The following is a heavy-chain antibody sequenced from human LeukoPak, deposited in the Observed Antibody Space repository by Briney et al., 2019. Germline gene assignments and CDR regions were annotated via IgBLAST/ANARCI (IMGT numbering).Heavy chain of an antibody. Sequence: SETLSLTCTVSGGSISSGGYYWGWIRQPPGKGLEWIGSIYYSGSTYYNPSLKSRVTISVDTSKNQFSLKLSSVTAADTAVYYCARRTNWGSESRFDLWGRGTLVTVSS. J-gene: IGHJ2*01. CDR2: IYYSGST. V-gene: IGHV4-39*01. CDR1: GGSISSGGYY. CDR3: ARRTNWGSESRFDL. D-gene: IGHD7-27*01.